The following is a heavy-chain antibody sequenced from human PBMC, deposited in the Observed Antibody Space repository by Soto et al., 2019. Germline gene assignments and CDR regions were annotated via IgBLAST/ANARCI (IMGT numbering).Heavy chain of an antibody. CDR3: ARNGTLTGYSYGMDV. D-gene: IGHD1-1*01. CDR2: IIPIFDTV. V-gene: IGHV1-69*01. J-gene: IGHJ6*02. Sequence: QVQLVQSGAELRKPGSSVKVSCKASGGTFSDFTINWVRQAPGQWLEWMGGIIPIFDTVNYAEKFQGRVTITADESTSTSFMEVSSLRSEDTAVYYCARNGTLTGYSYGMDVWGQGTMVTVSS. CDR1: GGTFSDFT.